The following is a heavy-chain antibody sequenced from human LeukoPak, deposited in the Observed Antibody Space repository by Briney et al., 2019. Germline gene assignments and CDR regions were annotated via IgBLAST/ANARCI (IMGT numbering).Heavy chain of an antibody. CDR2: ISPYNGNT. V-gene: IGHV1-18*01. CDR3: ARDGSSSWYAY. Sequence: ASVKVSCKASGYTLTSYGLTWVRQAPGQGLEWMGWISPYNGNTNYAQKLQGRVTTTADTSTSTAYMDLRSLSSDDTAVYYCARDGSSSWYAYWGQGTLVTVPS. CDR1: GYTLTSYG. D-gene: IGHD6-13*01. J-gene: IGHJ4*02.